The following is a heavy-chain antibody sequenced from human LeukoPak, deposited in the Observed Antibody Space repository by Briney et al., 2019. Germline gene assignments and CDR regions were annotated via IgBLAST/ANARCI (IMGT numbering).Heavy chain of an antibody. V-gene: IGHV3-48*02. CDR2: ISSSSGTI. CDR3: ARGQNWKDY. J-gene: IGHJ4*02. Sequence: GGSLRLSCAPSGFTFSSYSMNCVRQAPGERLEWVSYISSSSGTIYYAGSVKGRFTISRDNAKNSLYLQMNSLTDEDTAVYYCARGQNWKDYWGQGTLVTVSS. CDR1: GFTFSSYS. D-gene: IGHD1-1*01.